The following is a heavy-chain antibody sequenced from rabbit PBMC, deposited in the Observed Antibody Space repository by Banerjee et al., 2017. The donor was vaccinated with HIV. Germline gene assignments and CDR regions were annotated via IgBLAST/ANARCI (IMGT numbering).Heavy chain of an antibody. Sequence: QEQLEESGGGLVKPGGTLTLTCKASGIDFSNYYYMCWVRQAPGKGLEWIACIGTSSGSTWYASWVNGRFTISRSTSLNTVTLQMTSLTAADTATYFCARDLAGVIGWNFNLWGQGTLVTVS. V-gene: IGHV1S43*01. J-gene: IGHJ4*01. CDR1: GIDFSNYYY. D-gene: IGHD4-1*01. CDR2: IGTSSGST. CDR3: ARDLAGVIGWNFNL.